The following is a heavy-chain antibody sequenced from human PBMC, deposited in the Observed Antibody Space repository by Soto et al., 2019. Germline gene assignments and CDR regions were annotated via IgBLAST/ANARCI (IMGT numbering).Heavy chain of an antibody. D-gene: IGHD6-19*01. CDR2: IYYSGSI. Sequence: QVQLQESGPGLVKPSETLSLTCTVYGGSISSYYWSWIRQPPGKGLEWIGYIYYSGSINYNPSLKSRVTISVDTAKNQFSLKLTSVNAADTAVSYCARYRREGQWLVPVSFAFDIWGQGTMVTVSS. V-gene: IGHV4-59*08. CDR1: GGSISSYY. J-gene: IGHJ3*02. CDR3: ARYRREGQWLVPVSFAFDI.